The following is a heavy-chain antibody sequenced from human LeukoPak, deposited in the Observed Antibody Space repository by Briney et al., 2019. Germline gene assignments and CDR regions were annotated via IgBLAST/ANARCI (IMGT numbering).Heavy chain of an antibody. CDR2: LNPNSGNT. D-gene: IGHD2-15*01. CDR3: ARMTASGRDNWFDP. V-gene: IGHV1-8*03. J-gene: IGHJ5*02. CDR1: GYTFTSHD. Sequence: ASVKVSCKASGYTFTSHDINWVRQATGQGLEWMGWLNPNSGNTGYAQKFQGRVTITRDTSINTAYMELSSLRSEDTAVYYCARMTASGRDNWFDPWGQGTLVTVSS.